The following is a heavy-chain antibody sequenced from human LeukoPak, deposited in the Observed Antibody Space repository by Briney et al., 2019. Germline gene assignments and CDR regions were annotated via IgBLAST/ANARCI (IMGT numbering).Heavy chain of an antibody. CDR2: IYTSGST. V-gene: IGHV4-4*07. CDR3: AREGYYDSSGYHYDAFDI. CDR1: GGSISSYY. D-gene: IGHD3-22*01. Sequence: SETLSLTCTVSGGSISSYYWSCIRQPAGEGLEWIGRIYTSGSTNYNPSLKSRVTMSVDTSKNQFSLKLSSVTAADTAVYYCAREGYYDSSGYHYDAFDIWGQGTMVTVSS. J-gene: IGHJ3*02.